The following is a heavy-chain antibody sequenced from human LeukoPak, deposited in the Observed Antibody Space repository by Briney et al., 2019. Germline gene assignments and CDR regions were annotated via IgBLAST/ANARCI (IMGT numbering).Heavy chain of an antibody. CDR3: ASRSSIWSGYQDTLYYFDS. CDR2: IYYSGST. CDR1: GGSISSYY. D-gene: IGHD3-3*01. V-gene: IGHV4-59*01. J-gene: IGHJ4*02. Sequence: SETLSLICTVSGGSISSYYWSWIRQPPGKRLEWIGHIYYSGSTNYNPSLKSRVTISVDTSKSQFSLKLSSVTAADTAVYYCASRSSIWSGYQDTLYYFDSWGQGTLVTVSS.